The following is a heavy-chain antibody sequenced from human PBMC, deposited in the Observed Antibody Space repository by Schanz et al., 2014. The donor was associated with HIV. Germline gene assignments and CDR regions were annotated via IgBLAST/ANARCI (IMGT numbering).Heavy chain of an antibody. V-gene: IGHV1-2*02. CDR3: AREKTTLNWFDP. Sequence: QVLLVQSGAEVKKPGASVKVSCKASGYTFTGYYMHWVRQAPGQGLEWMGWINPNSGGTNYAQKFQGRVTMTTDTSTSTAYMELRSLRSDDTAVYYCAREKTTLNWFDPWGQGTLVTVSS. CDR2: INPNSGGT. D-gene: IGHD4-4*01. CDR1: GYTFTGYY. J-gene: IGHJ5*02.